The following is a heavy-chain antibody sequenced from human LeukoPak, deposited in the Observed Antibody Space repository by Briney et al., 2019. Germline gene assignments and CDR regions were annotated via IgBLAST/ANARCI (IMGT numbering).Heavy chain of an antibody. V-gene: IGHV1-2*02. CDR1: GYTVTGYY. D-gene: IGHD2-15*01. J-gene: IGHJ4*02. Sequence: GASVKLSFKASGYTVTGYYMHWVRQAPAQGLEWRGCINPNSGGTNYAKNFQDRGTIIRDTSINTAYIELSRLRSNDTAVYYCARVGTSEYCNRGSCYSDCWGQGSLVTVSS. CDR2: INPNSGGT. CDR3: ARVGTSEYCNRGSCYSDC.